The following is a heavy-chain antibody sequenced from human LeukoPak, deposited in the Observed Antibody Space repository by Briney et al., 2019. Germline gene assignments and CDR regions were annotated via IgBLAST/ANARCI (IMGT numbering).Heavy chain of an antibody. CDR2: INHSGST. CDR3: ARLASGVVAATKGQTDY. CDR1: GWPFSGYY. Sequence: PSETLSLTCAVYGWPFSGYYWSWIRQPPGKGLEWIGEINHSGSTNYNPSLKSRVTISVDTSKNQFSPKLSSVTAADTAVYYCARLASGVVAATKGQTDYWGQGTLVTVSS. D-gene: IGHD2-15*01. J-gene: IGHJ4*02. V-gene: IGHV4-34*01.